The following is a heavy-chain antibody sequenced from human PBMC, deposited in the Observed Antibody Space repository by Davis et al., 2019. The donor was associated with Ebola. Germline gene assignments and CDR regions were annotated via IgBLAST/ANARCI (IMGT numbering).Heavy chain of an antibody. CDR3: ARAERYYYDSSGYYYEYFQH. CDR2: IIPMFGTA. V-gene: IGHV1-69*13. J-gene: IGHJ1*01. D-gene: IGHD3-22*01. Sequence: AASVKVSCEASGGTFSTYAISWVRQAPGQGLEWMGGIIPMFGTANYAQKFQGRVTITADESTSTAYMELSSLRSEDTAVYYCARAERYYYDSSGYYYEYFQHWGQGTLVTVSS. CDR1: GGTFSTYA.